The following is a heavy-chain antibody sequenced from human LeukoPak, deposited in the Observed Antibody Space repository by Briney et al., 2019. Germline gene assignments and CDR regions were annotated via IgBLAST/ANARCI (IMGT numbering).Heavy chain of an antibody. CDR1: GGSINSGGYY. CDR3: ARLPKTYDFWSNYYVY. V-gene: IGHV4-30-2*05. J-gene: IGHJ4*02. D-gene: IGHD3-3*01. CDR2: FSHSGST. Sequence: SETLSLTCTVSGGSINSGGYYWTWIRQPPGEGLEWIAYFSHSGSTFYNPSLKSRVTISLDTSKNQFSLKLSSVTAADTAVYYCARLPKTYDFWSNYYVYWGQGTLVTVSS.